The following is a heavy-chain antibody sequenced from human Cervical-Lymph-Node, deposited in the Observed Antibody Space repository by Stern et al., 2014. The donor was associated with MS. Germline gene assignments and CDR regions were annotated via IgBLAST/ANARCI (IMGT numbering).Heavy chain of an antibody. Sequence: EVQLVQSGAEVKKPRDSLKISCKGSGYTFSKYLFPWVRQRPGTVLEWMGIIYPDDSAPRYCPCFQGRVTMSADKAFNTAHSQLYSRRPSDPAIYYCAEHPPRRNSNDPNFGLDVWGQGTTVTVSS. CDR3: AEHPPRRNSNDPNFGLDV. J-gene: IGHJ6*02. D-gene: IGHD1-1*01. CDR2: IYPDDSAP. CDR1: GYTFSKYL. V-gene: IGHV5-51*03.